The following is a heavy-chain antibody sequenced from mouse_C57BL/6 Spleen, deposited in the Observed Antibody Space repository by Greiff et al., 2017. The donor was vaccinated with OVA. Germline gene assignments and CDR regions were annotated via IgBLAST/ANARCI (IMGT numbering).Heavy chain of an antibody. V-gene: IGHV2-9-1*01. CDR2: LWTGGGT. Sequence: VKLMESGPGLVAPSQSLSITCTVSGFSLTSYAISWVRQPPGTGLAWLGVLWTGGGTNYNSALKSRLSISTDNSKSQVFLKMNSLQTDDTARYYCARNEAYYSNPYAMDYWGQGTSVTVSS. J-gene: IGHJ4*01. CDR3: ARNEAYYSNPYAMDY. CDR1: GFSLTSYA. D-gene: IGHD2-5*01.